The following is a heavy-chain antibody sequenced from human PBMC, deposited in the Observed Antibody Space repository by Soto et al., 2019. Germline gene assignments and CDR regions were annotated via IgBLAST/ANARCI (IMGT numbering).Heavy chain of an antibody. J-gene: IGHJ4*02. V-gene: IGHV3-7*01. CDR3: ARDPVTYSSGWCDY. D-gene: IGHD6-19*01. Sequence: GGSLRLSCAASGFTFSSYWMSWVRQAPGKGLEWVANIKQDGSEKYYVDSVKGRFTISRDNAKNSLYLQMNSLRAEDTAVYYCARDPVTYSSGWCDYWGQGTLVTVSS. CDR1: GFTFSSYW. CDR2: IKQDGSEK.